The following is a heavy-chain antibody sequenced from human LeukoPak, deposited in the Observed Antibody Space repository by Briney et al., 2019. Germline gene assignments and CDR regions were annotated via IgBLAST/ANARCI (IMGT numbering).Heavy chain of an antibody. D-gene: IGHD6-19*01. CDR2: INPNSGGT. CDR1: GYTFAGYY. CDR3: ASVIAVAGIGFDY. Sequence: ASVKVSCKASGYTFAGYYMHWVRQAPGQGLEWMGWINPNSGGTNYAQKFQGRVTMTRDTSISTAYMELSRLRSDDTAVYYCASVIAVAGIGFDYWGQGTLVTVSS. V-gene: IGHV1-2*02. J-gene: IGHJ4*02.